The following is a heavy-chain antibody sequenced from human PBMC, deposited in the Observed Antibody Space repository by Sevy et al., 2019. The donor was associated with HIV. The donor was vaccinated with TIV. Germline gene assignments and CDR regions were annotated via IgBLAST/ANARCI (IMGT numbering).Heavy chain of an antibody. J-gene: IGHJ4*02. CDR2: ISGSGGST. V-gene: IGHV3-23*01. CDR1: GFTFSSYA. Sequence: GGSLRLSCAASGFTFSSYAMSWVRQAPGKGLEWVSAISGSGGSTYYADSVKGRFTISRDNSKNTLYLQMNSLRAEDTAVYYCAKVSRTYYYDSSGYHGYWGQGTLVTVSS. D-gene: IGHD3-22*01. CDR3: AKVSRTYYYDSSGYHGY.